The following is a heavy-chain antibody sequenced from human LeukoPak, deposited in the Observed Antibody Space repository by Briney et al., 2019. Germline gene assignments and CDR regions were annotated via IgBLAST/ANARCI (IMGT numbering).Heavy chain of an antibody. CDR2: ISGSGGST. CDR3: AKGPIDILTGYSLPPADY. Sequence: PGGSLRLSCAASGFTVSSSYMSWVRQAPGKGLEWVSAISGSGGSTYYADSVKGRFTISRDNSKNTLYLQMNSLRAEDTAVYYCAKGPIDILTGYSLPPADYWGQGTLVTVSS. D-gene: IGHD3-9*01. CDR1: GFTVSSSY. V-gene: IGHV3-23*01. J-gene: IGHJ4*02.